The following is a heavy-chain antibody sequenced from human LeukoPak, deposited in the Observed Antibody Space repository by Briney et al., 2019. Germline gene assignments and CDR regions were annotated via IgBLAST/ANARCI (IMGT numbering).Heavy chain of an antibody. CDR1: GFTVSSNY. D-gene: IGHD6-13*01. CDR3: ARDEGIAAAGTFDY. V-gene: IGHV3-66*01. J-gene: IGHJ4*02. CDR2: IYSDGST. Sequence: GGSLRLSCAASGFTVSSNYMSWVRQAPGKGLEWVSVIYSDGSTYYADSVKGRFTISRDNSKNTLYLQMNSLRAEDTAVYYCARDEGIAAAGTFDYWGQGTLVTVSS.